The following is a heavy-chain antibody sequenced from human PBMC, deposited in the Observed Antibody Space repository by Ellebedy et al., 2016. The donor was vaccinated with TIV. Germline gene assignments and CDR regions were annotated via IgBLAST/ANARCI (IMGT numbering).Heavy chain of an antibody. J-gene: IGHJ3*02. CDR3: ARDMAWGNGRVNDALDI. V-gene: IGHV3-48*04. CDR2: ISGSSLTI. D-gene: IGHD3-16*01. CDR1: GFTFTPYA. Sequence: GESLKISCAASGFTFTPYAMNWVRQAPGKGLEWVSYISGSSLTIYYADPVKGRFTISRDNAENSLYLQMTSLRAEDTAIYYCARDMAWGNGRVNDALDIWGQGTMVTVSP.